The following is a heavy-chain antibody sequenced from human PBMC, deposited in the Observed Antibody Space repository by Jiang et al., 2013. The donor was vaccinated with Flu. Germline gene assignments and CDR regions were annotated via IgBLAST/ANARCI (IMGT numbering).Heavy chain of an antibody. D-gene: IGHD2-2*01. CDR2: IRFDGSDQ. J-gene: IGHJ4*02. CDR1: GFTLSTCG. V-gene: IGHV3-30*02. Sequence: QLLESGGGVVQPGTSLRLSCAASGFTLSTCGMHWVRQAPGKGLEWVAFIRFDGSDQYYTDSVKGRFTISRDNSKNTLYLQMNSLRPEDSAVYFCVKQIGYCSSSSCPYLDSWGQGTPVTVSS. CDR3: VKQIGYCSSSSCPYLDS.